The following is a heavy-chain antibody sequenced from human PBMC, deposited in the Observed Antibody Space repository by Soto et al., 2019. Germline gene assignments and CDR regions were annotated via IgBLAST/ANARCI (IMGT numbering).Heavy chain of an antibody. D-gene: IGHD2-2*01. CDR1: GGSISSYY. CDR2: IYYSGST. J-gene: IGHJ5*02. Sequence: SETLSLTCTVSGGSISSYYWSWIRQPPGKGLEWIGYIYYSGSTNYNPSLKSRVTISVDTSKNQFSLKLSSVTAADTAVYYCARGCSSTSCYWGRTWLDPWGQGTLVTVSS. CDR3: ARGCSSTSCYWGRTWLDP. V-gene: IGHV4-59*01.